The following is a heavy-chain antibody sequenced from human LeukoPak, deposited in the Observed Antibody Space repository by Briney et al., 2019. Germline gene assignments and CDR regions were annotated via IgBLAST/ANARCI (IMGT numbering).Heavy chain of an antibody. J-gene: IGHJ4*02. D-gene: IGHD6-13*01. Sequence: PSETLSLTCAVYGGSFSGYYWSWIRQPPGKGLEWIGEINHSGSTNYNPSLKSRVTISVDTSKNQFSLKLSYVTAADTAVYYCARDSSSWYYFDYWGQGTLVTVSS. V-gene: IGHV4-34*01. CDR1: GGSFSGYY. CDR2: INHSGST. CDR3: ARDSSSWYYFDY.